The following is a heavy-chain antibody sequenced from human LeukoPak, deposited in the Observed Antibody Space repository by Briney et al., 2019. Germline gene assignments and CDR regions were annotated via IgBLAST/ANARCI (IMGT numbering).Heavy chain of an antibody. CDR2: ISYDGSNK. CDR3: AKDFPQVPQDYYDSICYFDY. V-gene: IGHV3-30*04. Sequence: GRSLRLSCAASGFTFSSYAMHWVRQAPGKGLEWVAVISYDGSNKYYADSVKGRFTISRDNSKNTLYLQMNSLRAEDTAVYYCAKDFPQVPQDYYDSICYFDYWGQGTLVTVSS. J-gene: IGHJ4*02. CDR1: GFTFSSYA. D-gene: IGHD3-22*01.